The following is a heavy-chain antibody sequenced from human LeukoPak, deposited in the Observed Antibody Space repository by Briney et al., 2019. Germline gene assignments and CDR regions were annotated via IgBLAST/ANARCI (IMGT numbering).Heavy chain of an antibody. J-gene: IGHJ4*02. Sequence: SETLSLTCTVSGGSISSGSYYWSWIRQPAGEGLEWIGRIYTSGSTNYNPSLKSRVTISVDTSKNQFSLKLSSVTAADTAVYYCARANNYGGNSPFDYWGQGTLVTVSS. CDR1: GGSISSGSYY. D-gene: IGHD4-23*01. CDR3: ARANNYGGNSPFDY. CDR2: IYTSGST. V-gene: IGHV4-61*02.